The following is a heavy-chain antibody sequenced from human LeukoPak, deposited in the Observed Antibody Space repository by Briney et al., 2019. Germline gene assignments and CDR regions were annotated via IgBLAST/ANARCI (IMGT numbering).Heavy chain of an antibody. CDR2: IYPGDSDT. Sequence: AGGSLRLSCAASGFTFNIYGMGWVRQMPGKGLEWMGSIYPGDSDTRYSPSFQGQVAISADKSISTAYLQWSSLKASDTAMYYCARRRAPTNWGDAFNIWGQGTMVTVSS. D-gene: IGHD7-27*01. CDR3: ARRRAPTNWGDAFNI. V-gene: IGHV5-51*01. CDR1: GFTFNIYG. J-gene: IGHJ3*02.